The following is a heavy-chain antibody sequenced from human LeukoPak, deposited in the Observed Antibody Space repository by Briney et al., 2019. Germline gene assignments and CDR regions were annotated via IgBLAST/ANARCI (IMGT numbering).Heavy chain of an antibody. CDR3: ARVNYDILTGYYWFDP. J-gene: IGHJ5*02. CDR2: ISSSSSYI. Sequence: PGGSLRLSCAASGFTFSSYSMNWVRQAPGKGLEWVSSISSSSSYIYYADSVKGRFTISRDNAKNSLYLQMNSLRAEDTAVYYCARVNYDILTGYYWFDPWGQGTLVTVSS. CDR1: GFTFSSYS. V-gene: IGHV3-21*01. D-gene: IGHD3-9*01.